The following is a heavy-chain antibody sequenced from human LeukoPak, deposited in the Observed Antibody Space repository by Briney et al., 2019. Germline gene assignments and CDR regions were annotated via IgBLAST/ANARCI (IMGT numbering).Heavy chain of an antibody. V-gene: IGHV3-7*01. J-gene: IGHJ3*02. D-gene: IGHD2-15*01. CDR1: GFTFSNYW. Sequence: GGSLRLSCAASGFTFSNYWISWVRQAPGRGLEWMANIKPDGSEINYMDSVKGRFTISRDNAKNSLYLQTDSLRVEDTAVYYCASQDRGFIWAFHIWGQGTMVIVSS. CDR2: IKPDGSEI. CDR3: ASQDRGFIWAFHI.